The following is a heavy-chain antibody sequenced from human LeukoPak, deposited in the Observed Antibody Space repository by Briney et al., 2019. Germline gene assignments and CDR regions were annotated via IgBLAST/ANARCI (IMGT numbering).Heavy chain of an antibody. CDR1: GDSVSNNGAA. Sequence: SQTLSLTCAISGDSVSNNGAAWNWLRQSPSRGLEWLGRTYYRSKWYNDYALSVRGRITINPDTSKNQFSLQLNSVTPEDTAVYYCARSPLLLHSSSWTFDYWGQGTLVTVSS. V-gene: IGHV6-1*01. J-gene: IGHJ4*02. D-gene: IGHD6-13*01. CDR2: TYYRSKWYN. CDR3: ARSPLLLHSSSWTFDY.